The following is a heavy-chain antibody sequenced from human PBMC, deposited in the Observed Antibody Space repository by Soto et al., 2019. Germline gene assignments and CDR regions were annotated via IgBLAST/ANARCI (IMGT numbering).Heavy chain of an antibody. CDR1: GFTFSSHG. CDR3: AKDRGVEGSSVRDYDI. J-gene: IGHJ3*02. D-gene: IGHD2-8*01. CDR2: ISGSAGTT. Sequence: EGSLRLSCAASGFTFSSHGMNWVRQAPGKGLEWVSFISGSAGTTFYADSVKGRFTISRDNSKNTLYLQMNSLRAEDTALYYCAKDRGVEGSSVRDYDIWGPVPMFTLSS. V-gene: IGHV3-23*01.